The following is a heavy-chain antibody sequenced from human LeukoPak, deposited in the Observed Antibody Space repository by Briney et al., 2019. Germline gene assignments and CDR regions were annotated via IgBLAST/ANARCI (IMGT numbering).Heavy chain of an antibody. D-gene: IGHD2-15*01. CDR3: ARDQNCSGGSCYRATTGDDAFDI. J-gene: IGHJ3*02. V-gene: IGHV3-21*04. Sequence: GGSLRLSCAASGFTFSSYSMNWVRQAPGKGLEWVSSISTSSTNIYYADSVKGRFTISRDNAKNSLYLQMNSLRAEDTAVYYCARDQNCSGGSCYRATTGDDAFDIWGQGTMVTVSS. CDR2: ISTSSTNI. CDR1: GFTFSSYS.